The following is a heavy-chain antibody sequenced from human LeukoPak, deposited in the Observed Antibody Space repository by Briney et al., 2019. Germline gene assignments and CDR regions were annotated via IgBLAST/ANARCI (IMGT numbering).Heavy chain of an antibody. J-gene: IGHJ4*02. D-gene: IGHD2-2*01. CDR3: ARGRDIVVVPAAHLGY. CDR2: INHSGST. CDR1: GGSFSGYY. Sequence: PSETLSLTCAVYGGSFSGYYWSWIRQPPGKGLEWMGEINHSGSTNYNPSLKSRVTISVDTSKNQFSLKLSSVTAADTAVYYCARGRDIVVVPAAHLGYWGQGTLVTVSS. V-gene: IGHV4-34*01.